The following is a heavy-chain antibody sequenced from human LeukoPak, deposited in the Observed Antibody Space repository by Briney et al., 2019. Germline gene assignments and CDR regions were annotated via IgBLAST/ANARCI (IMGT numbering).Heavy chain of an antibody. Sequence: GGSLRLSCAASGFTFDDYAMHWVRQAPGKGLGWVSLIDWDGGDIYYVDSVKGRFTVSRDNSKNSLYLQMNSLRTEDTALYYCAKDNSDDWYFDYWGQGTLVTVSS. CDR3: AKDNSDDWYFDY. D-gene: IGHD3-3*01. J-gene: IGHJ4*02. CDR2: IDWDGGDI. CDR1: GFTFDDYA. V-gene: IGHV3-43D*03.